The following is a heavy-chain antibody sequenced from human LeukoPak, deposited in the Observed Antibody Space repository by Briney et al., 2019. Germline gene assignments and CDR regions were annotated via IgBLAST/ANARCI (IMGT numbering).Heavy chain of an antibody. D-gene: IGHD7-27*01. CDR1: GFTFSSFA. Sequence: GGSLRLSCAASGFTFSSFAMNWVRQAPGKGLEWVSGISGSGISRGYADSVKGRFTISRDNAKNSLYLQMNSLRAEDTAVYYCVRDKLTGASRLDYWGQGTLLTVSS. V-gene: IGHV3-23*01. CDR2: ISGSGISR. J-gene: IGHJ4*02. CDR3: VRDKLTGASRLDY.